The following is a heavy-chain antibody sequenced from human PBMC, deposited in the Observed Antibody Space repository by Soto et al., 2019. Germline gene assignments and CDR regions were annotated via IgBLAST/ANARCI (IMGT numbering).Heavy chain of an antibody. CDR1: GGSISSGGYY. D-gene: IGHD3-10*01. CDR2: IYYSGST. Sequence: QVQLQESGPGLVKPSQTLSLTCTVSGGSISSGGYYWSWIRQHPGKGLEWIGYIYYSGSTYYNPSLKSRVTISVDTSKNQFSQKLSSVTAADTAVYYCARDRGYYGSGSYKYYFDYWGQGTLVTVSS. V-gene: IGHV4-31*03. J-gene: IGHJ4*02. CDR3: ARDRGYYGSGSYKYYFDY.